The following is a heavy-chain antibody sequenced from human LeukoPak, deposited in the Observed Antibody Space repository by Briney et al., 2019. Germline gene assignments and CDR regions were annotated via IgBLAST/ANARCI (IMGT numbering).Heavy chain of an antibody. Sequence: GGSLRLSCVASGFTFTRYWMAWVRQTPGKGLEWVANIKQDGSAKDYADSVKGRFTIFRDNSKDSLYLQMNSLRDEDTAVYYCAREGTGGFDYWGQGTLVTVSS. CDR2: IKQDGSAK. CDR1: GFTFTRYW. J-gene: IGHJ4*02. V-gene: IGHV3-7*04. D-gene: IGHD3/OR15-3a*01. CDR3: AREGTGGFDY.